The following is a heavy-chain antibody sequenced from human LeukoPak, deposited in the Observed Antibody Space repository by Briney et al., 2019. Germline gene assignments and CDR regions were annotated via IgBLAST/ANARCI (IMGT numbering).Heavy chain of an antibody. CDR2: IYYSGST. J-gene: IGHJ4*02. V-gene: IGHV4-39*01. CDR1: GDSISSSSYY. CDR3: ARLVIREVYFDY. Sequence: SETLSLTCTVSGDSISSSSYYWGWIRQPPGKGLEWIGSIYYSGSTYYNPSLKSRVTISVDTSKNQFSLKLSSVTAADTAVYYCARLVIREVYFDYWGQGTLVTVSS.